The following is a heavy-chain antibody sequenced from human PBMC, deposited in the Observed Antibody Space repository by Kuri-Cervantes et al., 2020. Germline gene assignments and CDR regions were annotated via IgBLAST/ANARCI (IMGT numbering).Heavy chain of an antibody. CDR1: GGSISSYY. J-gene: IGHJ4*02. Sequence: SETLSLTCTVSGGSISSYYWSWIRQPPGKGLEWIGYIYYSGSTTYNPSLKSRVTMSVDTSKNQFSLNLSTVTAADTAVYYCARRDHGGYIDYWGQGTLVTVSS. D-gene: IGHD4/OR15-4a*01. CDR2: IYYSGST. CDR3: ARRDHGGYIDY. V-gene: IGHV4-59*08.